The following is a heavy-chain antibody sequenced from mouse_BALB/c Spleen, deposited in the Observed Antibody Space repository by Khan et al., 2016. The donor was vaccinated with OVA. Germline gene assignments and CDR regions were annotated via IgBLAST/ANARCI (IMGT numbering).Heavy chain of an antibody. V-gene: IGHV1-22*01. J-gene: IGHJ1*01. CDR2: INPNNGGT. Sequence: VQLQQSGPELVKPGASVKISCKTSGYTFTEYTMHWVKQSHGKSLEWIGRINPNNGGTSYNQKFKGKATLTVDKSSSTAYMELRSLTSEDSAVYYCARRDYYGDYWFFDVWGAGTTVTVSS. D-gene: IGHD1-2*01. CDR3: ARRDYYGDYWFFDV. CDR1: GYTFTEYT.